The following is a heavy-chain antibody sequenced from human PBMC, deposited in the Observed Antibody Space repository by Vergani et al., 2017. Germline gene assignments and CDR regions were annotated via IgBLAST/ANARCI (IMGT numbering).Heavy chain of an antibody. CDR1: GFTFSSYG. D-gene: IGHD3-22*01. V-gene: IGHV3-30*02. CDR2: IRYDGSNK. CDR3: ARDGXITMIWPPRSWFDP. Sequence: QVQLVESGGGVVQPGGSLRLSCAASGFTFSSYGMHWVRQAPGKVLEWVAFIRYDGSNKYYADSVKGRFTISRDNSKNTLYLQMNSLRAEDTAVYYCARDGXITMIWPPRSWFDPWGQGTLVTVSS. J-gene: IGHJ5*02.